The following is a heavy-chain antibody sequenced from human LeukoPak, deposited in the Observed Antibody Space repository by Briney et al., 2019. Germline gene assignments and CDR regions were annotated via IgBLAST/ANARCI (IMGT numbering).Heavy chain of an antibody. CDR3: ARGWLQSGFDY. CDR2: TYYRSKWYN. Sequence: SQTLSLTCAISGDSVSSSSTAWNWLRQSPSRGLEWLGRTYYRSKWYNDYAVSVKSRITIDPDTSKNQFSLQLNSVTPEDTAVYYCARGWLQSGFDYWGQGTLVTVSS. CDR1: GDSVSSSSTA. D-gene: IGHD5-24*01. V-gene: IGHV6-1*01. J-gene: IGHJ4*02.